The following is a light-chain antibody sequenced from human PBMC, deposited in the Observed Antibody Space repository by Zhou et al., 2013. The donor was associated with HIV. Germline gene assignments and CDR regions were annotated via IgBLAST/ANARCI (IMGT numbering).Light chain of an antibody. V-gene: IGKV1-39*01. Sequence: DIHLTQSPSSLSASIGDKVTITCRASEDVGSYLNWYQLKPGKPPQLLIYAASSLQSGVPSRFSGSRSGTDFTLTISSLQPEDFATYYCQQSYSLRTFGQGTKVDIK. CDR1: EDVGSY. J-gene: IGKJ1*01. CDR2: AAS. CDR3: QQSYSLRT.